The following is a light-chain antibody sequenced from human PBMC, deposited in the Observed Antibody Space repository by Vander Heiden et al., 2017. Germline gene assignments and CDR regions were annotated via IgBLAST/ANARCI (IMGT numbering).Light chain of an antibody. CDR1: QSLLDSNGNTY. J-gene: IGKJ5*01. CDR2: LGS. Sequence: DIVMTQSPLSLPVTPGEPASISCRSSQSLLDSNGNTYLDWYLQKPGQSPQLLIYLGSNRASGVPDRFSGSGSGTDFTLKISRVEAEDVGVYYCMQALQTPSTFGQGTRLEIK. V-gene: IGKV2-28*01. CDR3: MQALQTPST.